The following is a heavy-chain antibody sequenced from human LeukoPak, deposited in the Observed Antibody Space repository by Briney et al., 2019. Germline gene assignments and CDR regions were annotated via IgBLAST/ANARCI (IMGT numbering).Heavy chain of an antibody. J-gene: IGHJ4*02. CDR2: GYYRGST. CDR3: AALGSFDY. Sequence: PSEPLSLTCTLSGVSISSYYWSWIPPPPGKGVEGIGYGYYRGSTNYTPPLKSRDTLSADTSKNQFSLSRSSVSAAETALYYCAALGSFDYWGQGTQVTVSS. CDR1: GVSISSYY. V-gene: IGHV4-59*01.